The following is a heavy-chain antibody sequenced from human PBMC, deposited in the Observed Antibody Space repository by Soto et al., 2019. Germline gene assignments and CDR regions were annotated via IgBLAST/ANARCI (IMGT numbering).Heavy chain of an antibody. CDR1: GGSISSGGYY. J-gene: IGHJ3*02. D-gene: IGHD4-17*01. V-gene: IGHV4-31*03. CDR3: AREDHDYGARDAFDI. Sequence: SETLSLTCTVSGGSISSGGYYWSWIRQHPGKGLEWIGYIYYSGSTYYNPSLKSRVTISVDTSKNQFSLKLSSVTAADTAVYYCAREDHDYGARDAFDIWGQGTMVTVSS. CDR2: IYYSGST.